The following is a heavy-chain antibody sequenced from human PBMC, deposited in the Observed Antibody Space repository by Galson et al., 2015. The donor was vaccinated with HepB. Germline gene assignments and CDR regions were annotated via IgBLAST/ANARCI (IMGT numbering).Heavy chain of an antibody. V-gene: IGHV3-23*01. CDR2: ISNSGGRT. Sequence: SLRLSCAASGFTFSSYAMTWVRQAPGKGLEWVSTISNSGGRTYYADSVKGRFTISRDNSKNTLSLQMNSLRAEDTAVYYCAKDLYYGSGSYSLMPYYGMDVWGQGTTVSVSS. CDR3: AKDLYYGSGSYSLMPYYGMDV. CDR1: GFTFSSYA. J-gene: IGHJ6*02. D-gene: IGHD3-10*01.